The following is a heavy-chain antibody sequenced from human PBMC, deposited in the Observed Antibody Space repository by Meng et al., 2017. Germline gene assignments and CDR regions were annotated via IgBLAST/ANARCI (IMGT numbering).Heavy chain of an antibody. V-gene: IGHV1-3*01. J-gene: IGHJ4*02. CDR3: ATTLNYDFWSGFYY. CDR2: INAGNGDT. Sequence: QVRLVQSGAEVKEPLGTSVKISCKAYGYTFNNYAMHWVRQAPGQRLEWMGWINAGNGDTKFSQKFQGRVSISRDTSASTAYMELRSLRFEDTAVYYCATTLNYDFWSGFYYWGQGTLVTVSS. D-gene: IGHD3-3*01. CDR1: GYTFNNYA.